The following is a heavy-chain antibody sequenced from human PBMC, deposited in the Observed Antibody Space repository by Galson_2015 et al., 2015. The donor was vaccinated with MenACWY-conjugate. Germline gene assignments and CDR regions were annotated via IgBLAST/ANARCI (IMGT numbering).Heavy chain of an antibody. V-gene: IGHV3-74*01. CDR1: GFTFSDYC. CDR3: GRIGTPYNFGSP. CDR2: LCGDGSGK. Sequence: RLSCAASGFTFSDYCMHWVRQAPGKGLVWVSRLCGDGSGKTYAGSVKGRFSISMDNAKTTLYLQMNSLRAEDTAMYYCGRIGTPYNFGSPWGQGTLVTVSS. J-gene: IGHJ5*02. D-gene: IGHD1-1*01.